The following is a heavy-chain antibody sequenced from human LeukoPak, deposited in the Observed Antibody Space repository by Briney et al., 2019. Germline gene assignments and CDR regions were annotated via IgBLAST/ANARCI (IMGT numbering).Heavy chain of an antibody. Sequence: ASVKVSCKASGYTFITYEINWVRQAPGQGLEWMGWMNPNSGNTGYAQKFQGRVTLTRDTSTSTVYMDLTSLRSEDTAVYYCARLEGITATMGDWGQGTLVTVSS. D-gene: IGHD5-12*01. CDR3: ARLEGITATMGD. V-gene: IGHV1-8*01. J-gene: IGHJ4*02. CDR1: GYTFITYE. CDR2: MNPNSGNT.